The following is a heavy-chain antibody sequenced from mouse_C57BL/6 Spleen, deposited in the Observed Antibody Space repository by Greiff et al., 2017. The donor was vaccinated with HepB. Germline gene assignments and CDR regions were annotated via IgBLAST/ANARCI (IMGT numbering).Heavy chain of an antibody. V-gene: IGHV3-6*01. J-gene: IGHJ1*03. CDR2: ISYDGSN. D-gene: IGHD2-12*01. CDR3: ARLRRGGGVDV. Sequence: EVKLQESGPGLVKPSQSLSLTCSVTGYSITSGYYWNWIRQFPGNKLEWMGYISYDGSNNYNPSLKNRISITRDTSKNQFFLKLNSVTTEDTATYYCARLRRGGGVDVWGTGTTVTVSS. CDR1: GYSITSGYY.